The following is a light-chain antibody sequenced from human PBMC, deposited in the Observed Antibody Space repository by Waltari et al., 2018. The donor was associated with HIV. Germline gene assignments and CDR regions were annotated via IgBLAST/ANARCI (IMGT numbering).Light chain of an antibody. CDR2: YDD. CDR1: SSNIESPA. CDR3: ASWDDSLHGYV. Sequence: QSVLTQPPSVSGAPGPRVIISCSGGSSNIESPALNWYQHLPGRTPTLLIYYDDLLPSGVSERFSASKSGTSASLAISGLQSEDEGDYYGASWDDSLHGYVFGSGTKISV. J-gene: IGLJ1*01. V-gene: IGLV1-36*01.